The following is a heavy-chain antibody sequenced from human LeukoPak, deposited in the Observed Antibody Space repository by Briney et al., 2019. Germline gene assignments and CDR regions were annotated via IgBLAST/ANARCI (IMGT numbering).Heavy chain of an antibody. CDR3: ARLQDGYNRHFDY. J-gene: IGHJ4*02. CDR2: IYYSGSI. Sequence: SETLSLTCSVSGDSISSSSSYWGWIRQPPGKGLEWIGSIYYSGSIYHNPSLKSRVTISVDTSKNQFSLKLSSVTAADTAVYYCARLQDGYNRHFDYWGQGTLVTVSS. CDR1: GDSISSSSSY. V-gene: IGHV4-39*01. D-gene: IGHD5-24*01.